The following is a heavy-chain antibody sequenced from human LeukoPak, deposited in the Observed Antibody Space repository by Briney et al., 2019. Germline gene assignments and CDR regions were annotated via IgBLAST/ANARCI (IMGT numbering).Heavy chain of an antibody. CDR1: GFTFSDHY. V-gene: IGHV3-72*01. CDR3: ARDGPRNSYSYYYGMDV. J-gene: IGHJ6*02. Sequence: GGSLRLSCAASGFTFSDHYMDWVRQAPGKGLEWVGRTRNKANSYTTEYAASVKGIFTISRDDSKNSLYLQMNSLKTEDTAVYYCARDGPRNSYSYYYGMDVWGQGTTVTVSS. D-gene: IGHD5-18*01. CDR2: TRNKANSYTT.